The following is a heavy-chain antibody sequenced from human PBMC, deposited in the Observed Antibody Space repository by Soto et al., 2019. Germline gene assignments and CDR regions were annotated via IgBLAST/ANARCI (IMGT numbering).Heavy chain of an antibody. CDR1: GYTFTSYG. CDR2: ISAYNGNT. Sequence: GASVKVSCKASGYTFTSYGISWVRQAPGQGLEWMGWISAYNGNTNHAQKLQGRVTMTTDTSTSTAYMELRSLRSDDTAVYYCARATSTVTPPFWSDYWGQGTLVTVSS. V-gene: IGHV1-18*01. CDR3: ARATSTVTPPFWSDY. D-gene: IGHD4-17*01. J-gene: IGHJ4*02.